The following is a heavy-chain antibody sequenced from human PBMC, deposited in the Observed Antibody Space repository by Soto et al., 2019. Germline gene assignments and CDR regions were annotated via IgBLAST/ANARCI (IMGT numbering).Heavy chain of an antibody. CDR1: GFTFDDYG. D-gene: IGHD5-12*01. Sequence: PGGSLRLSCAASGFTFDDYGMSWVRQAPGKGQEWVSGINWNGGSTGYADSVKGRFTISRDNAKNFLYLQMNSLRAEDMAFYYFARFRYSGYDLGPNDYWGQGTLVTVSS. CDR2: INWNGGST. V-gene: IGHV3-20*04. CDR3: ARFRYSGYDLGPNDY. J-gene: IGHJ4*02.